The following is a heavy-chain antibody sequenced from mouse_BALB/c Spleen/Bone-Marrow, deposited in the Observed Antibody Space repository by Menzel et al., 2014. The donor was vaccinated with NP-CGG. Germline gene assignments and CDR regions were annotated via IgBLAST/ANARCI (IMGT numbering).Heavy chain of an antibody. CDR3: ARRGLYDGSAWFAY. CDR1: GFTFSSYG. Sequence: DVKLVESGGDLVKPGGSLKLSCAASGFTFSSYGMSWVRQTPGKRLEWVATINSGGSYTYYSDSVKGRFTISRDNAKNTLYLQMSSLKSEDTAMYYCARRGLYDGSAWFAYWGQGTLVTVSA. J-gene: IGHJ3*01. D-gene: IGHD2-3*01. CDR2: INSGGSYT. V-gene: IGHV5-6*02.